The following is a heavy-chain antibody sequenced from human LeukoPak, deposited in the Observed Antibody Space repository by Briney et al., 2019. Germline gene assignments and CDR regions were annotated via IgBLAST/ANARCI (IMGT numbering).Heavy chain of an antibody. CDR1: GESISGFY. CDR2: IYYSGSS. V-gene: IGHV4-59*08. Sequence: KTSETLSLTCTVSGESISGFYWNWIRQPPGKGLEWIGYIYYSGSSNYNPSLKSRVTISVDTSKNQFSLKLSSVTAADTAVYYCASETRITLVRVSYYFDSWGQGTLVTVSS. J-gene: IGHJ4*02. CDR3: ASETRITLVRVSYYFDS. D-gene: IGHD3-10*01.